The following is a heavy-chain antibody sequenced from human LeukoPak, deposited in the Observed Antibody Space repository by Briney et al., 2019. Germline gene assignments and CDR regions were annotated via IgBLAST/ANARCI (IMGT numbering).Heavy chain of an antibody. CDR1: GGSISSSSYY. CDR2: IYYSGST. CDR3: ARLSSGSSPWYYFDY. J-gene: IGHJ4*02. D-gene: IGHD3-10*01. Sequence: TSETLSLTCTVSGGSISSSSYYWGWIRQPPGKGLEWIGSIYYSGSTYYNPSLKSRVTISVDTSKNQFSLKLSSVTAADTAVYYCARLSSGSSPWYYFDYWGQGTLVTVSS. V-gene: IGHV4-39*01.